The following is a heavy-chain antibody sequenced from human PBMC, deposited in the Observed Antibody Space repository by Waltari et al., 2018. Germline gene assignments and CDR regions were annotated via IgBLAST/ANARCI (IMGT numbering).Heavy chain of an antibody. CDR2: ISSSSSYI. J-gene: IGHJ6*02. D-gene: IGHD3-10*01. CDR3: ARVRYGSGRGGMDV. V-gene: IGHV3-21*01. Sequence: EVQLVESGGGLVKPGGSLRLSCAASGFTFSSYSMNWVRQAPGKGLEWVSSISSSSSYIYYADSVKGRFTISRDNAKNSLYLQMNSLRAEDTAVYYCARVRYGSGRGGMDVWGQGTTVTVSS. CDR1: GFTFSSYS.